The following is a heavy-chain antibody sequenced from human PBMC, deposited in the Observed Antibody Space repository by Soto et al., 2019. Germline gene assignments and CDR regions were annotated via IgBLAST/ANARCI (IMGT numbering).Heavy chain of an antibody. V-gene: IGHV3-66*01. J-gene: IGHJ6*02. CDR3: ARDFVVPAAMRTYYYYYGMDV. CDR2: IYSGGST. CDR1: GFTVSSNY. D-gene: IGHD2-2*01. Sequence: EVQLVESGGGLVQPGGSLRLSCAASGFTVSSNYMRWVRQAPGKGLEWVSVIYSGGSTYYADSVKGRFTISRDNSKNTLYLQMNSLRAEDTAVYYCARDFVVPAAMRTYYYYYGMDVWGQGTTVTVSS.